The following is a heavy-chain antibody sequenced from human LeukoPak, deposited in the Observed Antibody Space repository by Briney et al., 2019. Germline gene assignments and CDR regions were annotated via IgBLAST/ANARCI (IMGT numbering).Heavy chain of an antibody. J-gene: IGHJ4*02. CDR1: GFTFSSYS. D-gene: IGHD6-13*01. CDR2: ISSSSSYI. V-gene: IGHV3-21*01. Sequence: GGSLRLSCAASGFTFSSYSMNWVRQAPGKGLEWVSSISSSSSYIYYADSVKGRFTISRDNAKNSLYLQMNSLRAEDTAVYYCARGKTSSQPYDLDYWGQGTLVTVSS. CDR3: ARGKTSSQPYDLDY.